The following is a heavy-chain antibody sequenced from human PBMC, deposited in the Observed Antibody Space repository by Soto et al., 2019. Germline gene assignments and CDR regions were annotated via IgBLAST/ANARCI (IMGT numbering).Heavy chain of an antibody. Sequence: GGSLRLSCAASGFTFSSYAMSWVRQAPGKGLEWVSAISDSGGSTYYADSVKGRFTISRDNSKNTLYLQMNSLRAEDTAVYYCASKSNWNDAYWGQGTLVTVSS. D-gene: IGHD1-20*01. CDR2: ISDSGGST. V-gene: IGHV3-23*01. CDR1: GFTFSSYA. J-gene: IGHJ4*02. CDR3: ASKSNWNDAY.